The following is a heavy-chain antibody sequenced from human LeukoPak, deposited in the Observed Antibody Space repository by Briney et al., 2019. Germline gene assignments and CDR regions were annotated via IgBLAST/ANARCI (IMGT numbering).Heavy chain of an antibody. Sequence: GGSLRLSCAASGFTFSSYAMHWVRQAPGKGLEWVVVISYDGSNKYYADSVKGRFTISRDNSKNTLYLQMNSLRAEDTAVYYCATGLRGYCKSSSCYEYYYPMDVWGPGTTVIVSS. D-gene: IGHD2-2*01. J-gene: IGHJ6*02. CDR2: ISYDGSNK. CDR1: GFTFSSYA. V-gene: IGHV3-30-3*01. CDR3: ATGLRGYCKSSSCYEYYYPMDV.